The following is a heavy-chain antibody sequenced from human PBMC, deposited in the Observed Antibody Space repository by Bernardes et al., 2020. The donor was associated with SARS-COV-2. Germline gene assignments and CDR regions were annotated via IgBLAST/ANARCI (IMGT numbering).Heavy chain of an antibody. J-gene: IGHJ4*02. V-gene: IGHV3-48*01. CDR3: ARDLGCSGGSCYSLFDY. D-gene: IGHD2-15*01. CDR1: GFTFSSNS. Sequence: GGSLRLSCAASGFTFSSNSMNWVRQAPGKGLEWISYITSGSGTIYYADSVKGRFTISRDNAKNSLYLQMNSLGAEDTAVYYCARDLGCSGGSCYSLFDYWGQGTLVTVSS. CDR2: ITSGSGTI.